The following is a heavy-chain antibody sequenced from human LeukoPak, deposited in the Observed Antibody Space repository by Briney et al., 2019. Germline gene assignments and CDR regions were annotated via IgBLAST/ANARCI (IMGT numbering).Heavy chain of an antibody. CDR1: GFTFSSYG. D-gene: IGHD2-21*01. Sequence: GGSLRLSCAASGFTFSSYGMHWVRQAPGKGLEWVAVISYDGSDKYYADSVKGRFTISRDNSKNTLYLQMNSLRAEDTAVYYCAKGGPLFPGYFDYWGQGTLVTVSS. J-gene: IGHJ4*02. CDR2: ISYDGSDK. V-gene: IGHV3-30*18. CDR3: AKGGPLFPGYFDY.